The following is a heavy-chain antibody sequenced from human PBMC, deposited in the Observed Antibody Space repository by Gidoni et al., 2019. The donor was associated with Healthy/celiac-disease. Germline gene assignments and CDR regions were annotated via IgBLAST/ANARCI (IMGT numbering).Heavy chain of an antibody. Sequence: QVQLQESGPGLVKPSHTLSLTCTVSGGSISSGDYYWSWIRQPPGKGLEWIGYIYYSGSTYYNPSLKSRVTISVDTSKNQFSLKLSSGTAADTAVYYCARVDTDYGDYVDYWGQGTLVTVSS. D-gene: IGHD4-17*01. V-gene: IGHV4-30-4*01. CDR2: IYYSGST. CDR3: ARVDTDYGDYVDY. J-gene: IGHJ4*02. CDR1: GGSISSGDYY.